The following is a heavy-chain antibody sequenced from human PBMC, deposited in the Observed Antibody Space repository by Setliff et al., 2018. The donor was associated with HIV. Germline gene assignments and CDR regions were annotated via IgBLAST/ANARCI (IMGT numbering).Heavy chain of an antibody. V-gene: IGHV4-39*07. CDR1: GGSVGSSSYY. Sequence: SETLSLTCTVSGGSVGSSSYYWAWIRQPPGEGLEWIGSIYYTGNTKHNPSLESRVTFSIDTSENQFSLRLASVTAADTAIYYCARDDSIVLVPAIMRGDGFDSWGQGRMVTVSS. J-gene: IGHJ3*01. CDR3: ARDDSIVLVPAIMRGDGFDS. CDR2: IYYTGNT. D-gene: IGHD2-2*01.